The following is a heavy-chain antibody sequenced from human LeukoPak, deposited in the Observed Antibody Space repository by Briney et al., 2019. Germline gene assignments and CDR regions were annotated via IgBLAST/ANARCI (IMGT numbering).Heavy chain of an antibody. Sequence: GGSLRLSCAASGFPFRDTAMHWARQAPGKGLEWVGIISFDGRSQYYADSVKGRFTISRDNSKNTVYLQMNSLRADDTAVYYCAKRGEGAFDIWGQGTMVTVSS. CDR3: AKRGEGAFDI. CDR1: GFPFRDTA. D-gene: IGHD4-17*01. J-gene: IGHJ3*02. CDR2: ISFDGRSQ. V-gene: IGHV3-30-3*02.